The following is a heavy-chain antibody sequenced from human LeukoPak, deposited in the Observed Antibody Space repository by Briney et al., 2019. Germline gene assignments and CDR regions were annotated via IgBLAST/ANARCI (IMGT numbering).Heavy chain of an antibody. J-gene: IGHJ4*02. D-gene: IGHD5-24*01. CDR3: VKRWLQFFDY. CDR1: GFTFSSYA. Sequence: PGGSLRLSCAASGFTFSSYAMSWVRQAPGKGLEWVSVISGSGGSTYYADSVKGRFTISRDNSKNTLYLQMNSLRAEDTAVYYCVKRWLQFFDYWGQGTLVTVSS. CDR2: ISGSGGST. V-gene: IGHV3-23*01.